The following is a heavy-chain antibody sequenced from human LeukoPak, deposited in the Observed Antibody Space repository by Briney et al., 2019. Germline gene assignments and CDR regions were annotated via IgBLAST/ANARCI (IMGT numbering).Heavy chain of an antibody. CDR2: INPNSGGT. V-gene: IGHV1-2*06. CDR1: GYTFTTYD. J-gene: IGHJ4*02. D-gene: IGHD5-24*01. CDR3: ARTPVEMSATGEFDY. Sequence: GASVKVSCKASGYTFTTYDINWVRQAPGQGLEWMGRINPNSGGTNFAQKFQGRVTMTRDTSISTAYMELSRLRSDDTAVFYCARTPVEMSATGEFDYWGQGTLVTVSS.